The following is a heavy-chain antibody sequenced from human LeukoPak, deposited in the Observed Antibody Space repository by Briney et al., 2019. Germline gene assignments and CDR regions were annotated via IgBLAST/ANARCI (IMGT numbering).Heavy chain of an antibody. D-gene: IGHD2-2*01. V-gene: IGHV3-11*01. CDR1: GFTFSDYY. J-gene: IGHJ6*03. CDR2: ISSSGSTI. Sequence: RGSLRLSCAASGFTFSDYYMSRIRQAPGKGLEWVSYISSSGSTIYYADSVKGRFTISRDNAKNSLYPQMNSLRAEDTAVYYCARGPIIDIAVVPAANDYYYTDVWGKGTTVTVSS. CDR3: ARGPIIDIAVVPAANDYYYTDV.